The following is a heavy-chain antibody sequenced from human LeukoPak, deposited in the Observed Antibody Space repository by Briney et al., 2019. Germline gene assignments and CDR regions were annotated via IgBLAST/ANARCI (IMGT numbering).Heavy chain of an antibody. CDR2: ISSSGSTI. Sequence: PGGSLRLSCAASGFTFSDYYMSWIRQAAGEGLEWVSYISSSGSTIYYADSVKGRFTISRDNAKNSLYLQMNSLRAEDTAVYYCARGVDTAMVTFIFQHWGQGTLVTVSS. CDR1: GFTFSDYY. CDR3: ARGVDTAMVTFIFQH. J-gene: IGHJ1*01. V-gene: IGHV3-11*01. D-gene: IGHD5-18*01.